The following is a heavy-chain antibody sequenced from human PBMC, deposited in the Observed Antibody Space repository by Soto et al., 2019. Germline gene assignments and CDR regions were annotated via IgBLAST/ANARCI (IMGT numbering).Heavy chain of an antibody. V-gene: IGHV1-46*01. CDR2: INPSGGST. CDR1: GYTFTSYY. Sequence: ASVKVSCKASGYTFTSYYMHWVRQAPGQGLEWMGIINPSGGSTSYAQKFQGRVTMTRDTSTSTVYMELSSLRSEDTAVYYCARESSSSWYDNWLDPWGQGTLVTVSS. J-gene: IGHJ5*02. D-gene: IGHD6-13*01. CDR3: ARESSSSWYDNWLDP.